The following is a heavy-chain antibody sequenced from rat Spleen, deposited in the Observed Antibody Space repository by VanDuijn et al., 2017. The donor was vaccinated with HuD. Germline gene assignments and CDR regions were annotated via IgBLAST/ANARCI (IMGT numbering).Heavy chain of an antibody. V-gene: IGHV2-30*01. J-gene: IGHJ2*01. CDR2: IWTGGST. D-gene: IGHD1-12*01. CDR3: VRANRESYAHFDY. Sequence: QVQLKESEPDLVQPSQTLSLTCTVSGFSLTSYHVSWVRQPPGKGLEWMGVIWTGGSTAFNSSFNSRLSVSRDISKSQVFLRMNSLQTEDTATYYCVRANRESYAHFDYWGQGVVVTVSS. CDR1: GFSLTSYH.